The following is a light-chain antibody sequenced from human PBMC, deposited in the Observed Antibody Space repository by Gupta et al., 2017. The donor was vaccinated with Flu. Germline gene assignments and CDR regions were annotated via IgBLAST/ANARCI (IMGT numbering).Light chain of an antibody. CDR3: QQCYSTPLYS. Sequence: DIEMTQSPSSLSASVVDRVTITCRASQSISSYLNWYQQKPGKAPKLLIYAASSLQSGVPSRFSGSGSGTDFTLTISSLQPEDFATYYCQQCYSTPLYSFGQGTKLEIK. V-gene: IGKV1-39*01. J-gene: IGKJ2*03. CDR2: AAS. CDR1: QSISSY.